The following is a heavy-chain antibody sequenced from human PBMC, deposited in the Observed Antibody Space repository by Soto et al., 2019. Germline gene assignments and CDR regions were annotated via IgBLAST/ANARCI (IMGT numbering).Heavy chain of an antibody. V-gene: IGHV3-23*01. CDR1: GFTFSNYA. CDR3: AKDQGSSWYEIDY. CDR2: ISGSGGST. Sequence: EVQLLESGGGLVQPGGSLRLSCVASGFTFSNYAVTWVRQAPGKGLEWVSNISGSGGSTYYADSVKGRFTISRDNSKNTLYLQMNSLRAEDTAVYYCAKDQGSSWYEIDYWGQGTLVTVSS. D-gene: IGHD6-13*01. J-gene: IGHJ4*02.